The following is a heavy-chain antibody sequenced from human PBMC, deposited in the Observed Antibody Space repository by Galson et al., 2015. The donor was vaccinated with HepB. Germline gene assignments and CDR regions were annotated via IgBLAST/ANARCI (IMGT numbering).Heavy chain of an antibody. CDR1: GGTFSSYA. J-gene: IGHJ4*02. CDR2: IIPIFGTA. Sequence: SVKVSCKASGGTFSSYAISWVRQAPGQGLEWMGGIIPIFGTANYAQKFQGRVTITADESTSTAYMELSSLRSEDTAVYYCARWRNLMVRGVIPPFDYWGQGTLVTVSS. D-gene: IGHD3-10*01. V-gene: IGHV1-69*13. CDR3: ARWRNLMVRGVIPPFDY.